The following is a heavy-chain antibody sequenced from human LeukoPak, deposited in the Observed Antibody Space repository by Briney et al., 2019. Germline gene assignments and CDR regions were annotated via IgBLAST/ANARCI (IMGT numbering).Heavy chain of an antibody. J-gene: IGHJ6*03. D-gene: IGHD2-21*01. CDR3: ARVVMATYYMDV. V-gene: IGHV1-69*06. CDR2: IIPIFGTA. CDR1: GGTFSSYA. Sequence: SVKVSCKASGGTFSSYAISWVRQAPGQGLEWMGGIIPIFGTANYAQKFQGRVTITADKSTSTAYMELSSLRSEDTAVYYCARVVMATYYMDVWGKGTTVTVSS.